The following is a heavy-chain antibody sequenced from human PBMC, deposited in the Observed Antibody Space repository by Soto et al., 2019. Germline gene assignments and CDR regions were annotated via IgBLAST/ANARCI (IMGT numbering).Heavy chain of an antibody. CDR3: ARVYDSSGFYYYYGMDV. J-gene: IGHJ6*02. CDR2: INAGNGNT. D-gene: IGHD3-22*01. V-gene: IGHV1-3*01. CDR1: GYTFTSYA. Sequence: ASVKVSCKASGYTFTSYAVHWVRQAPGQRLEWMGWINAGNGNTKYSQKFQGRVTITRDTSASTAYMELSSLRSEDTAVYYCARVYDSSGFYYYYGMDVWGQGTTVTVSS.